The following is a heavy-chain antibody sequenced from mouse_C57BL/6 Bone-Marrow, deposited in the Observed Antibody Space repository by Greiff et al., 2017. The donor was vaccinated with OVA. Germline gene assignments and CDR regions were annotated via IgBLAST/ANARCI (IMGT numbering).Heavy chain of an antibody. V-gene: IGHV1-55*01. CDR1: GYTFTSYW. CDR3: AKYGSSFTWFAD. D-gene: IGHD1-1*01. Sequence: VQLQQPGAELVKPGASVKMSCKASGYTFTSYWITWVKQRPGQGLEWIGDIYPGSGSTNYNEKFKSKATLTVDTSSSTAYMQLSSLTSEDSAVYYCAKYGSSFTWFADWGQGTLVTVSA. CDR2: IYPGSGST. J-gene: IGHJ3*01.